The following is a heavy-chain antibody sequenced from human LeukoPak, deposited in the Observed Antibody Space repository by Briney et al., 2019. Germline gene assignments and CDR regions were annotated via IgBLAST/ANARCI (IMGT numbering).Heavy chain of an antibody. CDR2: IYHSGNT. D-gene: IGHD3-9*01. CDR3: ATDERDDILTY. J-gene: IGHJ4*02. Sequence: PSETLSLTCTVSGASLSSGGSFWNWIRQPPGKGLEWVGYIYHSGNTYYNPSLKSRVTISVDRSKNQFSLKLSSVTAADTAVYYCATDERDDILTYWGQGSLVTVSS. V-gene: IGHV4-30-2*01. CDR1: GASLSSGGSF.